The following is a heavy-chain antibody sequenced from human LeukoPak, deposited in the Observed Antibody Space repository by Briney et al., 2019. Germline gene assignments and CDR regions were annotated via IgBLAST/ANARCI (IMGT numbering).Heavy chain of an antibody. D-gene: IGHD5-24*01. J-gene: IGHJ3*02. V-gene: IGHV1-2*02. CDR1: GYTFTDYY. CDR2: INPYSGGT. CDR3: ARDLAFGEMVTNRGAFDI. Sequence: ASVKVSCKASGYTFTDYYVHWVRQAPGQGLEWMGWINPYSGGTNYAQKFQGRVTMTRDTSISTAYMELSRLRFDDTAVYYCARDLAFGEMVTNRGAFDIWGQGTMVTVSS.